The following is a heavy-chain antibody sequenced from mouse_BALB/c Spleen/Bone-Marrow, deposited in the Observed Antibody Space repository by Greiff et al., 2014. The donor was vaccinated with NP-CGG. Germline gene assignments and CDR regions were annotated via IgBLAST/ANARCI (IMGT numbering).Heavy chain of an antibody. CDR2: IDPSDSET. D-gene: IGHD2-1*01. Sequence: QVQLQQSGPEVVKPGASVKVSCKASGYTFTSYWMNWVKQRPGRGLEWIGRIDPSDSETHYNQKFKDKATLTVDKSSSTAYIQLSSLTSEDSAVYYCARDHFYSGNYEFAYWGQGTLVTVSA. J-gene: IGHJ3*01. CDR3: ARDHFYSGNYEFAY. CDR1: GYTFTSYW. V-gene: IGHV1-69*02.